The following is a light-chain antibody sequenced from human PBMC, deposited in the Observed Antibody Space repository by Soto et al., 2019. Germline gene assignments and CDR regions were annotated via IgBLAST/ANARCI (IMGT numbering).Light chain of an antibody. CDR1: QGVSSNY. V-gene: IGKV3-20*01. Sequence: EIVLTQSPGTLSLSPGERPTLSCRASQGVSSNYLAWYQQKSGXDPXXLLYGTSSRATGIPERFSGSGSGTEFTLTISRLEPEDFAVYYCQHYGSSRTFGQGTKVDIK. CDR3: QHYGSSRT. J-gene: IGKJ1*01. CDR2: GTS.